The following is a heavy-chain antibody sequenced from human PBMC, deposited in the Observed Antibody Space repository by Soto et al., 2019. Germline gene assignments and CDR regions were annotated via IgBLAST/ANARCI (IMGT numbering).Heavy chain of an antibody. CDR1: GYTFTSYD. Sequence: ASVKVSCKASGYTFTSYDINWVRQATGQGLEWMGWMNPNSGNTGYAQKFQGRVTMTRNTSISTAYMELSSLRSEDTAVYYCAGLCLHHYDFWSGPGTYAVDIWGQGTMVTVSS. V-gene: IGHV1-8*01. CDR3: AGLCLHHYDFWSGPGTYAVDI. CDR2: MNPNSGNT. D-gene: IGHD3-3*01. J-gene: IGHJ3*02.